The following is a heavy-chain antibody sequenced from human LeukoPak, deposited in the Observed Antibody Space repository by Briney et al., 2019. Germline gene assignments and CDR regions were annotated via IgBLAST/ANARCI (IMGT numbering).Heavy chain of an antibody. J-gene: IGHJ4*02. Sequence: PGGSLRLSCAASGFTFSDYAMNWVRQAPGKGLEWVSTISGSGGNTYYAGSVKGRFTISRDNSKNTLYLQMNSLRAEDTAVYYCAKDHRGYRVWGQGTLVTVSS. CDR2: ISGSGGNT. CDR3: AKDHRGYRV. CDR1: GFTFSDYA. V-gene: IGHV3-23*01. D-gene: IGHD3-22*01.